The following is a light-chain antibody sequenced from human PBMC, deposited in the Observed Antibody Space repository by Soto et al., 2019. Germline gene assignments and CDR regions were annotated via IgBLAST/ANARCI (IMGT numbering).Light chain of an antibody. CDR3: QQYSSSGT. CDR1: QSVSNNY. CDR2: GAS. J-gene: IGKJ1*01. Sequence: EIVMTQSPATLSVSPGERATLSCRASQSVSNNYLAWYQQKPGQAPRLLIYGASNRATGIPDRFSGSGSGTDFTLTISRQEPEDFAVYYCQQYSSSGTFGQGTKVDIK. V-gene: IGKV3-20*01.